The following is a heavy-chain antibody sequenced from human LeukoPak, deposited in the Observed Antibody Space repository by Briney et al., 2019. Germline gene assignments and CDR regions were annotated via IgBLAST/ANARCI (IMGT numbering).Heavy chain of an antibody. Sequence: ASVKVSCKASGYTFTSYGISWVRQAPGQGLEWMGWINPNSGGTNYAQKFQGRVTMTRDTSISTAYMELSRLRSDDTAVYYCARDTGIAAFWGQGTLVTVSS. CDR2: INPNSGGT. D-gene: IGHD6-13*01. V-gene: IGHV1-2*02. CDR1: GYTFTSYG. CDR3: ARDTGIAAF. J-gene: IGHJ4*02.